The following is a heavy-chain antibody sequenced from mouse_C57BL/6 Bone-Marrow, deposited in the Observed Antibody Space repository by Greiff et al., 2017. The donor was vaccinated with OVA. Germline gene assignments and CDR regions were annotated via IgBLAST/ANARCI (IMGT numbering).Heavy chain of an antibody. CDR2: INPSTGGT. D-gene: IGHD2-4*01. V-gene: IGHV1-42*01. J-gene: IGHJ2*01. Sequence: EVQLQQSGPELVKPGASVKISCKASGYSFTGYYMNWVKQSPEKSLEWIGEINPSTGGTTYNQKFKAKATLTVDKSSSTAYMQLKSLTSEDSAVYYCARSYYDYGGFDYWGQGTTLTVSS. CDR1: GYSFTGYY. CDR3: ARSYYDYGGFDY.